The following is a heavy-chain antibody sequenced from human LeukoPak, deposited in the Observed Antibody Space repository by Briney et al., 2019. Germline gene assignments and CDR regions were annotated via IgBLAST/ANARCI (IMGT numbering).Heavy chain of an antibody. CDR1: GGSISGYY. CDR2: IYYSGST. Sequence: PSETLSLTCTVSGGSISGYYWSWIRQPPGKGLEWIGYIYYSGSTKYNPSLKSRVTMSVDTSKNQLSLKLSSVTAADTAVYYCARPYYYDSRIDPWGQGILVTVSS. D-gene: IGHD3-22*01. V-gene: IGHV4-59*08. J-gene: IGHJ5*02. CDR3: ARPYYYDSRIDP.